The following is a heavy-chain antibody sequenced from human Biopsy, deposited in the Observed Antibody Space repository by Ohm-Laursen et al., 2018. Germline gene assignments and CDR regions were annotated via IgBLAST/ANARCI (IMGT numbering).Heavy chain of an antibody. V-gene: IGHV4-61*08. Sequence: GTLSLTRTVSGGSVRSPDHRWNWVRRAPGKGLEWIGNIYYSWTTLYNPSLSGRVTMDLDRSTNQFSLKLKSVTSADTAVYFCARAYFYGMGTSNYFLDSWGQGALVTVSS. CDR2: IYYSWTT. D-gene: IGHD3-10*01. J-gene: IGHJ4*02. CDR3: ARAYFYGMGTSNYFLDS. CDR1: GGSVRSPDHR.